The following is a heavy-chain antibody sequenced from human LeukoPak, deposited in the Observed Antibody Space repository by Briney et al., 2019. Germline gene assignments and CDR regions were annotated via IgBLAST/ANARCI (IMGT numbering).Heavy chain of an antibody. CDR2: INPNSGGT. J-gene: IGHJ4*02. V-gene: IGHV1-2*02. CDR1: GYTFTGYY. CDR3: ARVRGTLYHLDY. Sequence: GASVKVSCKASGYTFTGYYMHWVRQAPGQGLEWMGWINPNSGGTKYAQKFQGRATMTRDTSISTAYMELSRLRSDDTAVYYCARVRGTLYHLDYWGQGTLVTVSS. D-gene: IGHD1-1*01.